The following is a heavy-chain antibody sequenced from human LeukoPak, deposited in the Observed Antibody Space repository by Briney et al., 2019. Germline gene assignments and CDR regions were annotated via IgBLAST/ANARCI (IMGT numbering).Heavy chain of an antibody. CDR1: GFTFSSYG. Sequence: GGSLRLSCAASGFTFSSYGMHWVRQAPGKGLEWVAVISYDGSNKYYADSLKGRFTISRDNSKNTLYLQMSSLRTGHTAVYYCAALSGSYYVDSDYWGQGTLVTVFS. V-gene: IGHV3-30*03. J-gene: IGHJ4*02. D-gene: IGHD1-26*01. CDR3: AALSGSYYVDSDY. CDR2: ISYDGSNK.